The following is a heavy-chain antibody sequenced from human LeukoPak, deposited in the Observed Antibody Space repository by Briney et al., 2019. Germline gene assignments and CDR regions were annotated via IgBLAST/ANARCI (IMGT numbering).Heavy chain of an antibody. CDR2: INPNSGGT. CDR3: ARDSSSSFVRWFDP. Sequence: GASVKVSCEASGYTFTGYYMYWVRQAPGQGLEWMGRINPNSGGTNYAQKFQGRVTMTRDTSISTAYMELSRLRSDDTAVYYCARDSSSSFVRWFDPWGQGTLVTVSS. D-gene: IGHD6-6*01. J-gene: IGHJ5*02. V-gene: IGHV1-2*06. CDR1: GYTFTGYY.